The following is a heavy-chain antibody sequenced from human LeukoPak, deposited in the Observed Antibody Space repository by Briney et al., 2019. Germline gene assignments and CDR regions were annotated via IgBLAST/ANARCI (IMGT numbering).Heavy chain of an antibody. V-gene: IGHV3-7*01. CDR2: IREDGGEK. D-gene: IGHD2-8*01. J-gene: IGHJ4*02. CDR1: GFTFSNYW. Sequence: GGSLRLSCAASGFTFSNYWMSWVRQAPGKGLEWVANIREDGGEKYSVDSVKGRFTISRDNAKTSLYLQMDSLRAEDTAVYWCARGPTNGQAFDYWGQGTLVSVSS. CDR3: ARGPTNGQAFDY.